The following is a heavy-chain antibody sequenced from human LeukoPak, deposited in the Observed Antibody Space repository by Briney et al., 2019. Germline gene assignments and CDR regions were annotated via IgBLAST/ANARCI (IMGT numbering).Heavy chain of an antibody. J-gene: IGHJ4*02. V-gene: IGHV5-51*01. CDR2: IYPGDSDT. CDR1: GYSFTSHW. CDR3: ARRYDYTQYYFDY. D-gene: IGHD4-11*01. Sequence: GESLKISCKGSGYSFTSHWIGWVRQMPGKGLEWMGIIYPGDSDTRYSPSFQGQVTISADKSISTAYLQWSSLKASDTAMYYCARRYDYTQYYFDYWGQGTLVTVSS.